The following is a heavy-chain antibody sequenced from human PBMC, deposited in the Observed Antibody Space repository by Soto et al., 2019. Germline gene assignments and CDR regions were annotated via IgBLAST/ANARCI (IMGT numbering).Heavy chain of an antibody. CDR3: ARDRGGGAYAFDI. CDR2: IYYSGST. J-gene: IGHJ3*02. D-gene: IGHD3-16*01. CDR1: GDSISSGGYY. Sequence: QVQLQESGPGLVKPSQTLSLTCTVSGDSISSGGYYWSWIRQHPGKGLEWIGYIYYSGSTYYNPSLKSRVTISVDTSKNQFSLKLSSVTAADTAVYYCARDRGGGAYAFDIWGQGTMATVSS. V-gene: IGHV4-31*03.